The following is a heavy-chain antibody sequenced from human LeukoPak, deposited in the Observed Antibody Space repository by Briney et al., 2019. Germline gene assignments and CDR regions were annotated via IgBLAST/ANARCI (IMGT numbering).Heavy chain of an antibody. D-gene: IGHD3-22*01. CDR3: ARERKAHYYDSSGSGGSDY. V-gene: IGHV4-39*07. Sequence: SETLSLTCTVSGGSISSSSYYWGWIRQPPGKGLEWIGSIYYSGRTYYNPSLKSRVTISVDTSKNQFSLKLSSVTDADTDVYDCARERKAHYYDSSGSGGSDYWGQGTLVTVSS. CDR2: IYYSGRT. CDR1: GGSISSSSYY. J-gene: IGHJ4*02.